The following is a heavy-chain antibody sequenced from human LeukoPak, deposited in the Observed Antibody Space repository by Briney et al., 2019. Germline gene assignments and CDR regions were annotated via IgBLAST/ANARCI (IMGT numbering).Heavy chain of an antibody. V-gene: IGHV4-59*01. CDR3: TREVGSFYPGDRRFDT. J-gene: IGHJ5*02. Sequence: PSETLSLTCAVSDVSISPYYWSWIRQPPGKGLDWIGKVHYSGSTNYNPSLKSRVTISVETSNNQFSLKLASVTVADTAVYYCTREVGSFYPGDRRFDTWGKGTLVTVSS. CDR1: DVSISPYY. CDR2: VHYSGST. D-gene: IGHD2-21*02.